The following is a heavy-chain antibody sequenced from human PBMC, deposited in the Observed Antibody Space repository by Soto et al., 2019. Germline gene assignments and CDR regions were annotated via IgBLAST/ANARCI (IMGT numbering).Heavy chain of an antibody. Sequence: SVKVSCKASGGTFSSYTISWVRQAPGQGLEWMGRIIPILGIANYAQKFQGRVTITADKSTSTAYMELSSLRSEDTAVYYCARGYYDSSGYYDDAFDIWGQGTMVTVSS. CDR3: ARGYYDSSGYYDDAFDI. CDR2: IIPILGIA. V-gene: IGHV1-69*02. CDR1: GGTFSSYT. J-gene: IGHJ3*02. D-gene: IGHD3-22*01.